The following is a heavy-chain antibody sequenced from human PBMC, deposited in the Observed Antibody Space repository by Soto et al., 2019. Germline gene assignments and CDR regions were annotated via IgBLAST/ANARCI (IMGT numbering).Heavy chain of an antibody. CDR1: GYIFSDYY. Sequence: QVQLVQSGSAVKKPGASFTVSCKASGYIFSDYYIHWVRQAPGQGLEWMGWIDPRTGGTKYAQKFQDRLTMTTDTATSTAFLELRRLRLADTAVFFCARVLYRNVIHAWGQGTLVTVSS. CDR2: IDPRTGGT. J-gene: IGHJ4*02. V-gene: IGHV1-2*02. CDR3: ARVLYRNVIHA. D-gene: IGHD5-18*01.